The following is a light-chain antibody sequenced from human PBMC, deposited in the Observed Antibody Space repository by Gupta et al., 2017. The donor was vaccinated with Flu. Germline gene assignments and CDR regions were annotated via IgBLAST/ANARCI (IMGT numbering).Light chain of an antibody. V-gene: IGKV4-1*01. CDR2: WAS. Sequence: DIVMTQSPDSLAVSLGERATINCKSSQSVLYSSNNKNYLAWYQQKPGQPPKLLIYWASTRESGVPDRFSGSGSGTDFTLTISSLQAEDVAVHYCQQYDSTPRTFGQGTKVEIK. J-gene: IGKJ1*01. CDR3: QQYDSTPRT. CDR1: QSVLYSSNNKNY.